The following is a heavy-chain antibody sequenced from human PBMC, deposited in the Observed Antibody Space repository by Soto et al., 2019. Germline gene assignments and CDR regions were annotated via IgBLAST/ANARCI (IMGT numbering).Heavy chain of an antibody. D-gene: IGHD2-21*02. J-gene: IGHJ6*02. V-gene: IGHV3-23*01. CDR1: GFTFSGYA. Sequence: GGSLRLSCSATGFTFSGYAMTLVRQAPGKGLEWVSAVTANGGSTYSADSVKGRFTISRDNSKNTLFLQMNSLRAEDTAVYYCASLGVGDWANYYYYYGMDVWGQGTTVTVSS. CDR3: ASLGVGDWANYYYYYGMDV. CDR2: VTANGGST.